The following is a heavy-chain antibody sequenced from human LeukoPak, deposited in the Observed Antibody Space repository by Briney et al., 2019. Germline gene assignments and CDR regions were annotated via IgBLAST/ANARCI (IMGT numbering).Heavy chain of an antibody. V-gene: IGHV3-53*01. J-gene: IGHJ3*01. D-gene: IGHD6-19*01. CDR3: ARAVPIGTGWDAFDV. CDR1: GFTFSSNY. CDR2: IYSGGST. Sequence: GGSLRLSCSASGFTFSSNYMSWVRQAPGKGLEWVSVIYSGGSTYYSDSVKGRFTISRDNPKNTVYLQMNSLRAADTAVYFCARAVPIGTGWDAFDVWGQGTLVTVSS.